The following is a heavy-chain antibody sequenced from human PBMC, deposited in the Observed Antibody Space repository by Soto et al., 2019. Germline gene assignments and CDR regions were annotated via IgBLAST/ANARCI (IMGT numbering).Heavy chain of an antibody. D-gene: IGHD3-22*01. J-gene: IGHJ6*02. CDR3: ARGDSTKIVVTTYYAMDV. CDR2: IIPVFGTP. Sequence: QVQLVQSGAEVKKPGSSVKVSCKASGGSLSNYGISWVRQAPGQGLEWMGAIIPVFGTPNYAQKFQDRVTITADESTTTVYMELRSLTSEDTVVYYCARGDSTKIVVTTYYAMDVWGQGTTVSVSS. V-gene: IGHV1-69*12. CDR1: GGSLSNYG.